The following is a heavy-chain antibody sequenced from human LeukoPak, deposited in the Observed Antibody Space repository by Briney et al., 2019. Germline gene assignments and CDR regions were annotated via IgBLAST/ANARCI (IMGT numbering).Heavy chain of an antibody. CDR2: ISGSGGST. CDR3: AKAQNKRYCSGGSCYSGMDV. J-gene: IGHJ6*02. V-gene: IGHV3-23*01. CDR1: GFTFSSYA. D-gene: IGHD2-15*01. Sequence: PGGSLRLSCAASGFTFSSYAMSWVRQAPGKGLEWVSAISGSGGSTYYADSVKGRFTISRDNSKNTLYLQMNSLRAEDTAVYYCAKAQNKRYCSGGSCYSGMDVWGQGTTVTVSS.